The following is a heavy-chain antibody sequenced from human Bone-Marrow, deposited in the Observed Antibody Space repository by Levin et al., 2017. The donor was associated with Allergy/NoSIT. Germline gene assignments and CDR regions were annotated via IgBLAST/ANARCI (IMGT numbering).Heavy chain of an antibody. J-gene: IGHJ4*02. V-gene: IGHV1-2*06. CDR3: ARELNTVSNDCSSTSCYATYGDYGGVDY. CDR1: GYTFTGYY. CDR2: INPNSGGT. D-gene: IGHD2-2*01. Sequence: PEASVKVSCKASGYTFTGYYMHWVRQAPGQGLEWMGRINPNSGGTNYAQKFQGRVTMTRDTSISTAYMELSRLRSDDTAVYYCARELNTVSNDCSSTSCYATYGDYGGVDYWGQGTLVTVSS.